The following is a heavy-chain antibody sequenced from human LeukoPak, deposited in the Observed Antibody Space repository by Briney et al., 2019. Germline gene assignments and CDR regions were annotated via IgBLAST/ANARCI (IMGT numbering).Heavy chain of an antibody. J-gene: IGHJ3*02. CDR1: GGSISSSSYY. CDR3: ARGVTTVTAADAFDI. CDR2: IYYSGST. D-gene: IGHD4-17*01. Sequence: SETLSLTSTVSGGSISSSSYYWGWIRQPPGKGLEWIGSIYYSGSTYYNPSLKSRVTISVDTSKNQFSLKLSSVTAADTAVYYCARGVTTVTAADAFDIWGQGTMVAVSS. V-gene: IGHV4-39*07.